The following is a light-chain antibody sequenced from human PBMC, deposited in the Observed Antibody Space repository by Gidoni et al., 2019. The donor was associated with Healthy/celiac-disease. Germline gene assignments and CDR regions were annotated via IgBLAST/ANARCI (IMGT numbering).Light chain of an antibody. J-gene: IGKJ1*01. CDR1: QSISSW. CDR3: QLYNSYSWP. CDR2: DAS. V-gene: IGKV1-5*01. Sequence: SPMTQSPSTLSASVGDRVTITCRDSQSISSWLAWYQQKPGKAPKLLIYDASSFESRVPSRFSGIGSGTVFSLTISSLQPDDFATYYFQLYNSYSWPFGQGTKVEIK.